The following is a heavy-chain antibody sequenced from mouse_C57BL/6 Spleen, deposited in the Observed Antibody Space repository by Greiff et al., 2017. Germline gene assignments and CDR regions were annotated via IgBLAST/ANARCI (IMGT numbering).Heavy chain of an antibody. Sequence: QVQLQQPGPELVQPGASVKLSCKASGSTFTSYWMHWVKQRPGQGLEWIGNINPSNGGTNYNEKFKSKATLPVDKSSSTAYMQLSSLTSEVSSVCYGESMHFDVWGTGTTVTVSS. CDR1: GSTFTSYW. D-gene: IGHD6-5*01. CDR2: INPSNGGT. V-gene: IGHV1-53*01. CDR3: ESMHFDV. J-gene: IGHJ1*03.